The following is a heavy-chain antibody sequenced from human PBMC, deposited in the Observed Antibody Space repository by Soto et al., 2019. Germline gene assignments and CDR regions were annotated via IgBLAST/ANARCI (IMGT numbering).Heavy chain of an antibody. J-gene: IGHJ6*02. CDR3: ARLPDKDTGMVTGPGPNYYNMDV. CDR1: GGSFSGYY. D-gene: IGHD5-18*01. CDR2: INHSGST. Sequence: SETLSLTCAVCGGSFSGYYWSWIRQPPGKGLEWIGEINHSGSTNYNPSLKSRVTISVDKSLSTAYLQWSSLKASDTAMYYCARLPDKDTGMVTGPGPNYYNMDVWGQGTTVTVSS. V-gene: IGHV4-34*01.